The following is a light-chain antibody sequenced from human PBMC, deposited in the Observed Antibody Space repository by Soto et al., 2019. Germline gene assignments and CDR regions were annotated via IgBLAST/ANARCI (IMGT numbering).Light chain of an antibody. V-gene: IGLV4-69*01. J-gene: IGLJ2*01. CDR1: SGHSNYA. Sequence: QLVLTQSPSASASLGASVKLTCTLSSGHSNYAIAWHQQQSEKGPRYLMKLNSDGSHSKADGIPDRFSGSSSGAERYLTISSLQSEDEAAYYCQTWGSGIVVFGGGTKLTVL. CDR2: LNSDGSH. CDR3: QTWGSGIVV.